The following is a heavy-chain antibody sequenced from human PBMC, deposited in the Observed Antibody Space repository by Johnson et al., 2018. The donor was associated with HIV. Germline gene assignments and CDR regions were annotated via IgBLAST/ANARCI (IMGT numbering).Heavy chain of an antibody. J-gene: IGHJ3*02. CDR1: GFTFDDYG. Sequence: QLVESGGDLVQPGRSLRLSCIASGFTFDDYGMSWVRQAPGKGLEWVSGISWNSGSIGYADSVKGRFTISRDNAKNSLYLQMNSLRAEDTALYYCAKGMDSGYDRDDAFDIWGQGTMVTVSS. CDR2: ISWNSGSI. V-gene: IGHV3-9*01. D-gene: IGHD5-12*01. CDR3: AKGMDSGYDRDDAFDI.